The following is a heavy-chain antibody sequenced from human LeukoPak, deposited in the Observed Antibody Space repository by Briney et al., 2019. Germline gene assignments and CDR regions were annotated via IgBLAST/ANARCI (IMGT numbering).Heavy chain of an antibody. D-gene: IGHD6-19*01. CDR2: IKQDGSEK. CDR3: AREGPYSSGWYYFDY. Sequence: PGGSLRLSCAASGFTFSSYWMSWVRQAPGKELEWVANIKQDGSEKYYVDSVKGRFTISRDNAKNSLYLQMNSLRAEDTAVYYCAREGPYSSGWYYFDYWGQGTLVTVSS. CDR1: GFTFSSYW. V-gene: IGHV3-7*01. J-gene: IGHJ4*02.